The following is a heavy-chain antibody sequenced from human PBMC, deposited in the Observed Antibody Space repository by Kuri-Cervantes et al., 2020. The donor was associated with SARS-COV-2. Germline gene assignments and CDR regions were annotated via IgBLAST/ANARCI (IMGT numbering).Heavy chain of an antibody. CDR2: IYYSGST. J-gene: IGHJ6*02. Sequence: SQTLSLTCAVYGGSFSGYYWSWIRQPPGKGLEWIGSIYYSGSTYYNPSLKSRVTISVDTSKNQFSLKLSSVTAADTAVYYCARLPSYYYYGMDVWGQGTTVTVSS. V-gene: IGHV4-34*01. CDR1: GGSFSGYY. CDR3: ARLPSYYYYGMDV.